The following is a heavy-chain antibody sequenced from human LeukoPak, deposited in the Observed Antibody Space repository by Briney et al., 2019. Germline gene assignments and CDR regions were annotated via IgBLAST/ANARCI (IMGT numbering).Heavy chain of an antibody. D-gene: IGHD2-15*01. CDR1: GGSISSYY. CDR3: ARTSPRAATFDY. V-gene: IGHV4-4*07. CDR2: IYTSGTT. Sequence: SETLSLTCAVSGGSISSYYCSRIRQPAGKGLEWIGRIYTSGTTNYNPSLKSRVTMSVDTSKNQFSLNLNSVTAADTAVYYCARTSPRAATFDYWGQGTLVTVSS. J-gene: IGHJ4*02.